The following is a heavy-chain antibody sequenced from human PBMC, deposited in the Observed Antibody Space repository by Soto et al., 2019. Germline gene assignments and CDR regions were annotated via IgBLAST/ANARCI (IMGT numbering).Heavy chain of an antibody. Sequence: SITGTVSGGSISGGGYYWSWIRQHPGKGLEWIGYIYYSGSTYYNPSLKSRVTISVDTSKNQFSLKLSSVTAADTAVYYCARALYYDFWGGRRNWFDPWGQGTLVTVSS. CDR1: GGSISGGGYY. D-gene: IGHD3-3*01. V-gene: IGHV4-31*03. CDR2: IYYSGST. J-gene: IGHJ5*02. CDR3: ARALYYDFWGGRRNWFDP.